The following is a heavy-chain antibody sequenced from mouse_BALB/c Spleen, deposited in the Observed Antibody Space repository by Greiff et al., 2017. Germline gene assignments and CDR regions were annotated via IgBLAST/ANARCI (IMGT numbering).Heavy chain of an antibody. CDR3: TRYYAMDY. J-gene: IGHJ4*01. CDR1: GYTFTSYW. V-gene: IGHV1S22*01. CDR2: IYPGSGST. Sequence: LQQPGSELVRPGASVKLSCKASGYTFTSYWMHWVKQRHGQGLEWIGNIYPGSGSTNYDEKFKSKGTLTVDTSSSTAYMHLSSLTSEDSAVYYCTRYYAMDYWGQGTSVTVSS.